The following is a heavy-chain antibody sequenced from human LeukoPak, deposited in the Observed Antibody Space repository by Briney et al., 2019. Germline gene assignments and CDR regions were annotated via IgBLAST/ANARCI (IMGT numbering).Heavy chain of an antibody. D-gene: IGHD6-13*01. V-gene: IGHV3-21*01. CDR2: ISSSSGYL. J-gene: IGHJ4*02. Sequence: PGGSLILSCAASGFTFSTYRMNWVRQAPGKGPEWVSSISSSSGYLYYADSVRGRFTISRDNAKGSVLLQMNSLRADDTAVYYCARDERGIDYWGQGTLVTVSS. CDR3: ARDERGIDY. CDR1: GFTFSTYR.